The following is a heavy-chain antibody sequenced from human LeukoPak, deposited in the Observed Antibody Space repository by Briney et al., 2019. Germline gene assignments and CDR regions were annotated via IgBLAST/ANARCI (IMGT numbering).Heavy chain of an antibody. D-gene: IGHD3-10*01. CDR2: ISSGSSYI. V-gene: IGHV3-21*01. CDR3: ARERARRGEVSVDY. Sequence: PGGSLRLSCAASGFTFSSYSMSWVRQAPGKGLEWVSSISSGSSYIYYADSVKGRFTISRDNAKNSLYLQMNSLRAEDTAVYYCARERARRGEVSVDYWGQGTLVTVSS. CDR1: GFTFSSYS. J-gene: IGHJ4*02.